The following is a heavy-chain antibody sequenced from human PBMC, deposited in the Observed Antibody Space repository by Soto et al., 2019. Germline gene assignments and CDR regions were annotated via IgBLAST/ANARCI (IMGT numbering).Heavy chain of an antibody. CDR2: IKSKTDGGTT. Sequence: EVQLVESGGGLVKPGGSLRLSCAASGFTFSNAWMSWVRQAPGKGLEWVGRIKSKTDGGTTDYAAPVKGRFTISRDDSKNTLYLQMNSLKPEDTAVYYCTTVWYCSGGSCYERSYWGQGTLVTVSS. V-gene: IGHV3-15*01. J-gene: IGHJ4*02. D-gene: IGHD2-15*01. CDR1: GFTFSNAW. CDR3: TTVWYCSGGSCYERSY.